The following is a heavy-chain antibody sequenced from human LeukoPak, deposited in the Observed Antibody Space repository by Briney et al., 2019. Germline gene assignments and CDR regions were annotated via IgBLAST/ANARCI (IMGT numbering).Heavy chain of an antibody. J-gene: IGHJ6*02. CDR3: AKGPSSGWYLYYYYYGMDA. Sequence: GGSLRLSCAASGFTFSSYGMHWVRQAPGKGLEWVAFIRYDGSNKYYADSVKGRFTISRDNSKNTLYLQMNSLRAEDTAVYYCAKGPSSGWYLYYYYYGMDAWGQGTTVTVSS. V-gene: IGHV3-30*02. D-gene: IGHD6-19*01. CDR1: GFTFSSYG. CDR2: IRYDGSNK.